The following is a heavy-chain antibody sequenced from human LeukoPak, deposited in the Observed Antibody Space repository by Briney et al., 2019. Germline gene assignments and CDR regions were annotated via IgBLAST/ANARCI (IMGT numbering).Heavy chain of an antibody. CDR2: ISYDGSNK. Sequence: GGSLRLSCAASGFTFSSYAMHWVRQAPGKGLEWVAVISYDGSNKYYADSVKDRFTISRDNSKNTLYLQMNSLRAEDTAVYYCARDHRAVAGPSDYWGQGTLVTVSS. CDR3: ARDHRAVAGPSDY. J-gene: IGHJ4*02. D-gene: IGHD6-19*01. CDR1: GFTFSSYA. V-gene: IGHV3-30-3*01.